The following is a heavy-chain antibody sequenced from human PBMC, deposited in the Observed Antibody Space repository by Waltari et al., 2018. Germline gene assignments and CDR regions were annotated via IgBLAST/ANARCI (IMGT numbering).Heavy chain of an antibody. Sequence: QVQLQQWGAGLLKPSETLSLTCAVYGGSFSGYYWSWIRQPPGKGLEWIGEINHSGSTNYNPSLKSRVTISVDTAKNQFSRKLSSVTAADTAVYYCASTAGYPIKRFSHWCYWGQGTLVTVSS. J-gene: IGHJ4*02. CDR1: GGSFSGYY. V-gene: IGHV4-34*01. CDR2: INHSGST. D-gene: IGHD2-8*02. CDR3: ASTAGYPIKRFSHWCY.